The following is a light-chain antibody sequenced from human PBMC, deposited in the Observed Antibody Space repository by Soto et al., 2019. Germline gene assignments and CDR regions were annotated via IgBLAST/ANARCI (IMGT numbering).Light chain of an antibody. J-gene: IGLJ2*01. CDR1: SSDVGGYNY. CDR2: DVS. CDR3: SSYTSSNTVV. V-gene: IGLV2-14*03. Sequence: QSALTQPASVSGSPGQSITISCTGTSSDVGGYNYVSWNQQHPGKAPKVLIFDVSDRPSGVSNRFSASKSGNTASLTISGLQAEDEGDYYCSSYTSSNTVVFGGGTKLTVL.